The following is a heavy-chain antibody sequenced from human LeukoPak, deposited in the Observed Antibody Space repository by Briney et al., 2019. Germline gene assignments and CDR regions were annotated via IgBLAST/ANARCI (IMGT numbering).Heavy chain of an antibody. CDR2: ISSSSSTL. Sequence: GGSLRLSCAASGFTFSSYSMNWVRQAPGKGLEWVSYISSSSSTLYYADSVKGRFTISRDNAKKSLYLQMNSLRDEDTAVYYCASPYGSGRTYYYYAMDVWGQGTTVTVSS. J-gene: IGHJ6*02. CDR3: ASPYGSGRTYYYYAMDV. CDR1: GFTFSSYS. D-gene: IGHD3-10*01. V-gene: IGHV3-48*02.